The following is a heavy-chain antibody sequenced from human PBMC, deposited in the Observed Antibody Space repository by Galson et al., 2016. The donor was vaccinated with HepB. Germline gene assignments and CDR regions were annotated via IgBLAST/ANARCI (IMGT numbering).Heavy chain of an antibody. V-gene: IGHV3-74*01. J-gene: IGHJ4*02. CDR3: AKLDFGRNCPRDY. CDR1: GFTFSHCW. CDR2: VDHDGSST. D-gene: IGHD2-21*02. Sequence: SLRLSCAASGFTFSHCWMHWVRQVPGTGLVWVSYVDHDGSSTSYADSVKGRFTISRDNSKNMLFLQMNSLRVEDMAVYYCAKLDFGRNCPRDYWGQGTQVTVSS.